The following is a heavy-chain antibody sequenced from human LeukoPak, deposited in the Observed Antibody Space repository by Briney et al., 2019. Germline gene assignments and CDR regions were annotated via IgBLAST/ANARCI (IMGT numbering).Heavy chain of an antibody. CDR1: GFTFSDYY. J-gene: IGHJ3*02. V-gene: IGHV3-11*05. D-gene: IGHD3-10*01. CDR3: EREMENVVTYYYGSGSSGLNAFDI. CDR2: ISSSSSYT. Sequence: GGSLRLSCAASGFTFSDYYMSWIRQAPGKGMEWVSYISSSSSYTNYADSVKGRFTISRDNAKNSLYLQMNSLRAEDTAVYYCEREMENVVTYYYGSGSSGLNAFDIWGQGTMVTVSS.